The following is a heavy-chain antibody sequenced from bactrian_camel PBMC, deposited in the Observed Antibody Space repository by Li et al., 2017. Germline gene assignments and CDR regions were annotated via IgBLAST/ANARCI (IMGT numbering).Heavy chain of an antibody. V-gene: IGHV3S53*01. CDR2: IDSGGST. Sequence: HVQLVESGGGLVQPGGSLRLSCVASGYTYSSYCIGWFRQAPGKEREAVATIDSGGSTSYADSVKGRFTISQDNTRNILYLQMDSLSPDDTATYYCAADFARANCKRVMEALGVMGTTVGYWGQGTQVTVS. D-gene: IGHD3*01. CDR1: GYTYSSYC. CDR3: AADFARANCKRVMEALGVMGTTVGY. J-gene: IGHJ6*01.